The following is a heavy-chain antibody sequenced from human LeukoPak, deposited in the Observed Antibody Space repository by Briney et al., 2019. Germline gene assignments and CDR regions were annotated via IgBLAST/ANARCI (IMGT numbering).Heavy chain of an antibody. V-gene: IGHV3-11*01. J-gene: IGHJ5*02. CDR2: ISSSGNTI. D-gene: IGHD2-15*01. CDR1: GFTFSDYY. CDR3: VRVLGKVDP. Sequence: GGSLRLSCAASGFTFSDYYMTWIRQAPGKGLEWISYISSSGNTISYADSVKGRFTISRDNAKNSLSLQMNSLRVEDTAVYYCVRVLGKVDPWGQGTLVTVSS.